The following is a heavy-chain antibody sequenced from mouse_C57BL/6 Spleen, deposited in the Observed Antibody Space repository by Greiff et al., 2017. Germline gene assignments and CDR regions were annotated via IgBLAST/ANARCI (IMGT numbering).Heavy chain of an antibody. CDR3: ARSTDY. D-gene: IGHD2-1*01. V-gene: IGHV1-52*01. CDR1: GYTFTSYW. J-gene: IGHJ2*01. CDR2: IDPCDSDT. Sequence: QVQLQQPGAELVRPGSSVKLSCKASGYTFTSYWMPWVKQTPIQGLEWIGNIDPCDSDTYYNQNVKDKATLNVDKSSSTAYMQLSSLTSEDSAVYYCARSTDYWGQGTTLTVSS.